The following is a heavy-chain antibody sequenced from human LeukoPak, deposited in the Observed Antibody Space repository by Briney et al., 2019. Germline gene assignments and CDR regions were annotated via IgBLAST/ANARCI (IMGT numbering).Heavy chain of an antibody. CDR1: GGTFSSYA. J-gene: IGHJ4*02. CDR2: ISAYNGNT. Sequence: GASVKVSCKASGGTFSSYAISWVRQAPGQGLEWMGWISAYNGNTNYAQKLQGRVTMTTDTSTSTAYMELRSLRSDDTAVYYCARDHDRYSSSWTFDYWGQGTLVTVSS. V-gene: IGHV1-18*01. D-gene: IGHD6-13*01. CDR3: ARDHDRYSSSWTFDY.